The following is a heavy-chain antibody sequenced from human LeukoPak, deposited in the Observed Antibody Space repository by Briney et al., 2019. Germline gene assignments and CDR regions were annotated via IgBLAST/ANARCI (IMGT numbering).Heavy chain of an antibody. CDR1: GYTFTRYD. CDR2: ISAYNGNT. V-gene: IGHV1-18*01. Sequence: GASVKVSCKASGYTFTRYDINWVRQAPGQGLEWMGWISAYNGNTNYAQKLQGRVTMTTDTSTSTAYMELRSLRSDDTAVYYCARVKAMAGLFDYWGQGTLVTVSS. CDR3: ARVKAMAGLFDY. D-gene: IGHD6-19*01. J-gene: IGHJ4*02.